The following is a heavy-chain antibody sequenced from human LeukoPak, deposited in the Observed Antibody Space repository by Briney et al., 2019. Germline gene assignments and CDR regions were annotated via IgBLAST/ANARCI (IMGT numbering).Heavy chain of an antibody. D-gene: IGHD3-22*01. J-gene: IGHJ4*02. V-gene: IGHV4-31*03. CDR2: IYYSGST. Sequence: KPSETLSLTCTVSGGSISSSYYYWGWIRQHPGKGLEWIGYIYYSGSTYYNPSLKSRVTISVDTSKNQFSLKLSSVTAADTAVYYCARALPTYYYDSSGYFDYWGQGTLVAVSS. CDR3: ARALPTYYYDSSGYFDY. CDR1: GGSISSSYYY.